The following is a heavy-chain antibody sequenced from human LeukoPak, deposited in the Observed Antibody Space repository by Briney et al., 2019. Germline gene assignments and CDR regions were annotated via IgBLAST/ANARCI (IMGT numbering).Heavy chain of an antibody. CDR3: ATQFGELLFSYFDY. V-gene: IGHV1-46*01. CDR2: INPSGGST. Sequence: ASVKVSCKASGYTFTSYYMHWVRQAPGQGLEWMGIINPSGGSTSYAQKFQGRVTITADESTSTAYMELSSLRSEDTAVYYCATQFGELLFSYFDYWGQGTLVTVSS. CDR1: GYTFTSYY. J-gene: IGHJ4*02. D-gene: IGHD3-10*01.